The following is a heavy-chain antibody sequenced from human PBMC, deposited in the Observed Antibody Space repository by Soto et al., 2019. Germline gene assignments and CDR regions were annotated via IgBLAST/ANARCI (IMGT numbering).Heavy chain of an antibody. CDR1: GFTFNNYA. V-gene: IGHV3-23*01. J-gene: IGHJ4*02. Sequence: HPGGSLRLSCAASGFTFNNYAMSWVRQAPGEGLEWVSGISDSGGSTYYAVSVKGRFTISRDNSKDTLYLQMNSLRAEDTAVYYCAKLGSTNSWYGPFDYWGQGTLVTVSS. CDR3: AKLGSTNSWYGPFDY. D-gene: IGHD6-13*01. CDR2: ISDSGGST.